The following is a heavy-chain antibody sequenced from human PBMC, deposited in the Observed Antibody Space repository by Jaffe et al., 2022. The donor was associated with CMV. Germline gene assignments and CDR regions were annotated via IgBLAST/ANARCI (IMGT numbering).Heavy chain of an antibody. J-gene: IGHJ5*02. CDR3: ARDKWYYYGSGPPNGWFDP. V-gene: IGHV1-46*01. CDR1: GYTFTSYY. Sequence: QVQLVQSGAEVKKPGASVKVSCKASGYTFTSYYMHWVRQAPGQGLEWMGIINPSGGSTSYAQKFQGRVTMTRDTSTSTVYMELSSLRSEDTAVYYCARDKWYYYGSGPPNGWFDPWGQGTLVTVSS. D-gene: IGHD3-10*01. CDR2: INPSGGST.